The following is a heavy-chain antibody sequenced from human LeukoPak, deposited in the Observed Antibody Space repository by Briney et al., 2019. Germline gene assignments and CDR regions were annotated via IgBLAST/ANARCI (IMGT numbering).Heavy chain of an antibody. D-gene: IGHD6-19*01. V-gene: IGHV1-18*01. CDR2: IHAYNGNT. J-gene: IGHJ6*02. Sequence: ASVKVSCKASVYTFPSYGISWVRQAPGQGLEWMGWIHAYNGNTNYAHKLQDRVTMTTDTSTSTAYMELRSLRSDDTAVYYCARPHSSGWDNYDYYYGMDVWGQGTTVTVSS. CDR3: ARPHSSGWDNYDYYYGMDV. CDR1: VYTFPSYG.